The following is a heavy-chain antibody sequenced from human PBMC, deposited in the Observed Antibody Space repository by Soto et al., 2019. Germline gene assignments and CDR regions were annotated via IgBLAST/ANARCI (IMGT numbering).Heavy chain of an antibody. J-gene: IGHJ4*02. Sequence: QVQLVESGGGVVQPGRSLRLSCVASGFTFSNYGMHWVRQAPGKGPEWVAVIWYDGSNKDYADSVKGRFTISRDNSRNTLYRQMNSLRAEDTAVYYCAGALETGDYWGQGTLVTVSS. CDR1: GFTFSNYG. CDR3: AGALETGDY. D-gene: IGHD3-10*01. CDR2: IWYDGSNK. V-gene: IGHV3-33*01.